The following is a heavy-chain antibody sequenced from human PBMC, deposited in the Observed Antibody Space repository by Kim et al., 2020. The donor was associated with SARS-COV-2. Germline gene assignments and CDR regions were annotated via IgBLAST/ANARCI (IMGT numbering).Heavy chain of an antibody. V-gene: IGHV3-33*03. J-gene: IGHJ5*01. D-gene: IGHD1-1*01. CDR2: VWFDGSVD. Sequence: GGSLRLSCSGSGFVFSRFAMHWVRQAPGKGLEWVAHVWFDGSVDYYADSVKGRFSISRDNSKNMVFLQMNSLTVEDTAVYYCATDSLEGYNSTFDSW. CDR1: GFVFSRFA. CDR3: ATDSLEGYNSTFDS.